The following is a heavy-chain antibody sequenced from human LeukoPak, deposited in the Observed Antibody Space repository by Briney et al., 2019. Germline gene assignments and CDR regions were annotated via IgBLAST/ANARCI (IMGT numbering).Heavy chain of an antibody. V-gene: IGHV3-21*01. D-gene: IGHD4-17*01. J-gene: IGHJ4*02. CDR1: GFTFSSYS. CDR2: ISSSSSHR. Sequence: PGGSLRLAWAPSGFTFSSYSTGWGRQAGGEGRGWVSSISSSSSHRYYAPSVEGRSTTSRHTDKNSLYLRMNSLRAEETAVYYCARDDYGDYPFDSWGQGTLVTVSS. CDR3: ARDDYGDYPFDS.